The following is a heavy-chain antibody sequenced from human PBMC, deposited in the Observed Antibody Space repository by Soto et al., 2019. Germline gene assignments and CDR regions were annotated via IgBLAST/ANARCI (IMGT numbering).Heavy chain of an antibody. V-gene: IGHV1-2*02. CDR3: ARPLGYCSGGSCYRAEFDP. CDR1: GYTFTGYY. D-gene: IGHD2-15*01. CDR2: INPNSGGT. J-gene: IGHJ5*02. Sequence: QVQLVQSGAEVKKPGASVKVSCKASGYTFTGYYMHWVRQAPGQGLEWMGWINPNSGGTNYAQKFQGRATMTRDSAISPAYMELSRLRSDDTAVYYCARPLGYCSGGSCYRAEFDPWGQGTLVTVSS.